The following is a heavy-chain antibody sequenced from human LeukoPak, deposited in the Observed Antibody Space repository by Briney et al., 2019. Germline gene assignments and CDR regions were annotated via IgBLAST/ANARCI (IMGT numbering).Heavy chain of an antibody. J-gene: IGHJ1*01. Sequence: SETLSLTCTVSGGSISSYYWNWIRQPAGKGLEWIGRIYTSGSTNYNPSLKSRVTMSVDTSKNQFSLKLSSVTAADTAVYYCASVYYDILTGYYQYFQHWGQGTLVTVSS. D-gene: IGHD3-9*01. V-gene: IGHV4-4*07. CDR3: ASVYYDILTGYYQYFQH. CDR2: IYTSGST. CDR1: GGSISSYY.